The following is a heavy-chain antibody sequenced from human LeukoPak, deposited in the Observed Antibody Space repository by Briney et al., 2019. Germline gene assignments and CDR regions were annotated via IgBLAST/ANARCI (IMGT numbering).Heavy chain of an antibody. V-gene: IGHV3-21*01. D-gene: IGHD3-10*01. CDR1: GFTFSSYS. Sequence: GGSLRLSCAASGFTFSSYSMNWVRQAPGKGLEWVSSISSSSSYIYYADSVEGRFTISRDNAKNSLYLQMNSLRAEDTAVYYCASESYYGSGSYSHYWGQGTLVTVSS. CDR3: ASESYYGSGSYSHY. J-gene: IGHJ4*02. CDR2: ISSSSSYI.